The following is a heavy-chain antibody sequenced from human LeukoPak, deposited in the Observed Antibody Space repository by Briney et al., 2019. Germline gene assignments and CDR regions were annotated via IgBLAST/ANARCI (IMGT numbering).Heavy chain of an antibody. CDR1: GGSISPYY. J-gene: IGHJ4*02. Sequence: PSETLSLTCTVSGGSISPYYWSWIRQPPGKGLEWIGYIYYSGSTNYNPSLKSRVTISVDTSKNQFSMKVSSVTAADTVVYYCARGGNWNYENWGQGTLVTVSS. V-gene: IGHV4-59*01. CDR3: ARGGNWNYEN. CDR2: IYYSGST. D-gene: IGHD1-7*01.